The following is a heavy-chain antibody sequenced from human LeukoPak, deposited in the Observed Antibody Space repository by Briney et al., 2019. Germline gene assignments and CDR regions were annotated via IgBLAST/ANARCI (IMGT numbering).Heavy chain of an antibody. J-gene: IGHJ4*02. V-gene: IGHV4-34*01. Sequence: SETLSLTCAVDGASFSGYYWSWIRQPPGKGLEWIGEINHSGSTNYNPSLKSRVTVSVDTSKNQFSLKLSSVTAADTAVYYCARASSGWYWSWGQGTLVTVSS. D-gene: IGHD6-19*01. CDR2: INHSGST. CDR3: ARASSGWYWS. CDR1: GASFSGYY.